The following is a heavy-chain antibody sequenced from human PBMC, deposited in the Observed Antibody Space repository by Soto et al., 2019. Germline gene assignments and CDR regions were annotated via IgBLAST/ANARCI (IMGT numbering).Heavy chain of an antibody. CDR1: GGSISSGNYY. V-gene: IGHV4-30-4*01. J-gene: IGHJ5*02. CDR2: ISYSGST. Sequence: PSETLSLTCTVSGGSISSGNYYWSWIRQPPGKGLEWIGFISYSGSTNYNPSLKSRVTISVDTSKNQFSLKLSSVTAADTAVYYCARGPRCSSTSCYVSWFDPWGQGTLVTVSS. CDR3: ARGPRCSSTSCYVSWFDP. D-gene: IGHD2-2*01.